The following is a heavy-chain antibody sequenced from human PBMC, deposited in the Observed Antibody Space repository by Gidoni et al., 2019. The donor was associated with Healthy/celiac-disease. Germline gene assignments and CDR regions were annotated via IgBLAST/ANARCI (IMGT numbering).Heavy chain of an antibody. J-gene: IGHJ6*02. D-gene: IGHD6-6*01. Sequence: QVQLVESGGGVVQPGRSLRLSCAAYGFTFSSYGMHWVRQAPGKGLEWVAVISYDGSNKYYADSVKGRFTISRDNSKNTLYLQMNSLRAEDTAVYYCAKENRPYYGMDVWGQGTTVTVSS. CDR3: AKENRPYYGMDV. CDR1: GFTFSSYG. V-gene: IGHV3-30*18. CDR2: ISYDGSNK.